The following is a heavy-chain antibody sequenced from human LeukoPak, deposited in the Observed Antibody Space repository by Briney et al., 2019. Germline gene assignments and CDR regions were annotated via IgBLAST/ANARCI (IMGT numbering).Heavy chain of an antibody. CDR1: GGSISSYY. D-gene: IGHD3-10*01. CDR2: IYYSGST. CDR3: ARHSSDITMVRGVIIGYWYFDL. J-gene: IGHJ2*01. Sequence: SETLSLTCTVSGGSISSYYWSWIRQPPGKGLEWIGYIYYSGSTNYNPSLKSRVTISVDTSKNQFSLKLSSVTAADTAVYYCARHSSDITMVRGVIIGYWYFDLRGRGTLVTVSS. V-gene: IGHV4-59*08.